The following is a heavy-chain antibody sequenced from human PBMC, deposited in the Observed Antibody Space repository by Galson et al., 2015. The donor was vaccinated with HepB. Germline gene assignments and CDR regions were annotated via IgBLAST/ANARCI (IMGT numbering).Heavy chain of an antibody. CDR3: VKDSGSWAGRKYYYYGMDV. CDR1: GFTFRTSA. J-gene: IGHJ6*02. CDR2: ISKDGVRT. Sequence: SLRLSCAASGFTFRTSAMHWVRQAPGKGLEYVSTISKDGVRTYYADSVKGRFTIFRDNSQSILNLQMRSLRVEDTAVYFCVKDSGSWAGRKYYYYGMDVWGQGTTVTVS. V-gene: IGHV3-64D*06. D-gene: IGHD1-14*01.